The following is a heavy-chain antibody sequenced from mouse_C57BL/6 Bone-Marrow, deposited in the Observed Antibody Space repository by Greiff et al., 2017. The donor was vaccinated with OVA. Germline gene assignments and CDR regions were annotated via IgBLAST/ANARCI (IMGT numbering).Heavy chain of an antibody. CDR1: GISITTGNYR. CDR3: ARLYYYAMDY. D-gene: IGHD6-1*01. J-gene: IGHJ4*01. Sequence: VQLKESGPGLVKPSQTVFLTCTVTGISITTGNYRWSWIRQFPGNKLKWIGYIYYSGTITYNPSLTSRTTITRDTPKNQFFLEMNSLTAEDTATYYCARLYYYAMDYWGQGTSVTVSS. V-gene: IGHV3-5*01. CDR2: IYYSGTI.